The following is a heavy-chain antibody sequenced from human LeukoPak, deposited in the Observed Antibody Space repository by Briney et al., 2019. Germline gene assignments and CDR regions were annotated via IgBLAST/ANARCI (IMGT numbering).Heavy chain of an antibody. CDR1: GFTFSSYV. V-gene: IGHV3-48*04. CDR2: ISSSGSTI. Sequence: GGSLRLSCAASGFTFSSYVMHWVRQAPGKGLEWVSYISSSGSTIYYADSVKGRFTISRDNAKNSLYLQMNSLRAEDTAVYYCASESYDSIDYWGQGTLVTVSS. J-gene: IGHJ4*02. D-gene: IGHD3-22*01. CDR3: ASESYDSIDY.